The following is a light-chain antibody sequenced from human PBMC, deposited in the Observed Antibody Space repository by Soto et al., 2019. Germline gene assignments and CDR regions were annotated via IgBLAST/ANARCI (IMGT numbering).Light chain of an antibody. J-gene: IGLJ2*01. V-gene: IGLV3-1*01. CDR2: QDS. CDR1: KLGDKY. Sequence: SYELTQPPSVSVSPGQTASITCSGDKLGDKYASWYQQKPGQSPVLVIHQDSKRPSGIPERFSGSISGNTATLTISGTQAMDEADYYCQAWDSGTVVFVGGTKVTVL. CDR3: QAWDSGTVV.